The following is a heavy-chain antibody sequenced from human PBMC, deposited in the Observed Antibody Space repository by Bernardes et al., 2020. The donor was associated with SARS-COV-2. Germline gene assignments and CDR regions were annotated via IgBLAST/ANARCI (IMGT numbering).Heavy chain of an antibody. CDR1: GGSFSGYY. J-gene: IGHJ5*02. V-gene: IGHV4-34*01. CDR2: INHSGST. CDR3: ARAGRFLEWLFWFDP. Sequence: SETLSLTCAVYGGSFSGYYWSWIRQPPGKGLEWIGEINHSGSTNYNPSLKSRVTISVDTSKNQFSLKLSSVTAADTAVYYCARAGRFLEWLFWFDPWGQGTLVTVSS. D-gene: IGHD3-3*01.